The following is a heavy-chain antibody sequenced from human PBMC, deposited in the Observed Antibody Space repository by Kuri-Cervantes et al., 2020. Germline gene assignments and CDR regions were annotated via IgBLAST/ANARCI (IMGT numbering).Heavy chain of an antibody. CDR3: ARAPYDFWSGYFIGYGMDV. CDR1: GFTFSSYS. J-gene: IGHJ6*02. Sequence: GESLKISCAASGFTFSSYSMNWVRQAPGKGLEWVSSISRSSSNTYYADSVKGRFTISRDNAKNSLYLQMNSLRAEDTAVYYCARAPYDFWSGYFIGYGMDVWGQGTTVTVSS. V-gene: IGHV3-21*01. D-gene: IGHD3-3*01. CDR2: ISRSSSNT.